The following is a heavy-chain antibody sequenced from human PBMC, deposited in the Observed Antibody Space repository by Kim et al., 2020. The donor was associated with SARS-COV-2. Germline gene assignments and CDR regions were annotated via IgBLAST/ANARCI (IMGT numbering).Heavy chain of an antibody. Sequence: GGSLRLSCAASGFTVSSNYMSWVRQAPGKGLEWVSVIYSGGSTYYADSVKGRFTISRDNSKNTLYLQMNSLRAEDTAVYYCARDFCRDGYKNCHFDYWGQGTLVTVSS. CDR1: GFTVSSNY. CDR2: IYSGGST. D-gene: IGHD5-12*01. V-gene: IGHV3-53*01. J-gene: IGHJ4*02. CDR3: ARDFCRDGYKNCHFDY.